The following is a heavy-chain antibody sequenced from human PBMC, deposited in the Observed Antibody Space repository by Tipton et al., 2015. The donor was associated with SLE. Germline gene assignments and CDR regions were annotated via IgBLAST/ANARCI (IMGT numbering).Heavy chain of an antibody. CDR3: ARLRYYYDSSGYYYGSFDY. V-gene: IGHV4-34*01. CDR2: INHSGST. D-gene: IGHD3-22*01. Sequence: TLSLTCAVYGGSFSGYYWSWIRQPPGKGLEWIGEINHSGSTNYNPSLKSRVTISVDTSKNQFSLKLSSLTAADTAVYYCARLRYYYDSSGYYYGSFDYWGQGTLVTVSS. CDR1: GGSFSGYY. J-gene: IGHJ4*02.